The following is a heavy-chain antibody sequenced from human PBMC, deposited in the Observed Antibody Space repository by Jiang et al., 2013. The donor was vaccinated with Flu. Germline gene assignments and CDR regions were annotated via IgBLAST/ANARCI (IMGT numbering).Heavy chain of an antibody. CDR2: IWFDGSDK. D-gene: IGHD5-18*01. V-gene: IGHV3-33*01. CDR3: ARDRQRGYSYGDY. J-gene: IGHJ4*02. Sequence: VQLVESGGGVVQPGRSLRLSCAASGFTFNSHGMHWVRQAPGKGLEWVAVIWFDGSDKYYADSVKGRFTISRDNSKNTLHLQMNSLRAEDTAVYYCARDRQRGYSYGDYWGQGTLVTVSS. CDR1: GFTFNSHG.